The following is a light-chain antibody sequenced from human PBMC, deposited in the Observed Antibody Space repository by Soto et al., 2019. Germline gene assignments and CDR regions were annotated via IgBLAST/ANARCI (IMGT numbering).Light chain of an antibody. CDR1: QSIDTW. CDR2: KAS. V-gene: IGKV1-5*03. CDR3: QHYNSYSLT. Sequence: DIQMTQSPSTLSASIGDRVTITCRASQSIDTWLAWYQQKPGKAPNLLLYKASTLETGVPSRFSGSGSGTDFTLTITSLQPDDVATYYCQHYNSYSLTFGGGTKVEI. J-gene: IGKJ4*01.